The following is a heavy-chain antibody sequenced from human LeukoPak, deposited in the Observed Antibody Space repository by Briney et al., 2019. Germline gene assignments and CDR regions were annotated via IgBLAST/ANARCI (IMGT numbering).Heavy chain of an antibody. J-gene: IGHJ5*02. CDR3: AREQMWGGAYYDFWSEGPRDNWFDP. Sequence: GASVKVSCKASGYSFSSYGITWVRQAPGQGLEWRGWISAYNGNTNYAQKFQGRVTMTTDTSTSTAYMELRSLRSDDTAVYYCAREQMWGGAYYDFWSEGPRDNWFDPWGQGTLVTVSS. V-gene: IGHV1-18*01. D-gene: IGHD3-3*01. CDR1: GYSFSSYG. CDR2: ISAYNGNT.